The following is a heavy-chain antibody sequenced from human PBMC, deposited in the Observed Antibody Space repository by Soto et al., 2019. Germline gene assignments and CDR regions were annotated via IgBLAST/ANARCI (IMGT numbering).Heavy chain of an antibody. CDR1: GFTVNTYH. CDR2: LFSGGDT. Sequence: QSGGALRLSCAASGFTVNTYHVSWVRQAPGKGLEWVAVLFSGGDTRXXDSMKGRXXISRESSNNTLHLQMXRRRAEDTAVXYCARAYGATWYFFGYWGQGSMVTVSS. D-gene: IGHD2-8*01. CDR3: ARAYGATWYFFGY. J-gene: IGHJ4*02. V-gene: IGHV3-66*01.